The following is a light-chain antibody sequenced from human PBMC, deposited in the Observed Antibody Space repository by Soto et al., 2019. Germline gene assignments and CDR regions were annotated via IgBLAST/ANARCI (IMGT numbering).Light chain of an antibody. CDR1: RSITTW. J-gene: IGKJ1*01. V-gene: IGKV1-5*01. CDR3: QQYFSYRT. CDR2: DAS. Sequence: DIQMTQSPSTLSASIGDRITITCRASRSITTWLAWYQQKPGKAPKLLIFDASSLQSGVPSRFSGSGSGTEFTLTISSQQADDVATYYCQQYFSYRTFGERTRVEIK.